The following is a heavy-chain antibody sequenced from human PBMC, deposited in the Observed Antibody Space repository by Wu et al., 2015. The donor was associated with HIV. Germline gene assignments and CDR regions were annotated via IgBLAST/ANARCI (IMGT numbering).Heavy chain of an antibody. CDR2: INPNSGGT. CDR1: GYTFTGYY. J-gene: IGHJ5*02. Sequence: QVQLVQSGAEVKKPGASVKVSCKASGYTFTGYYMHWVRQAPGQGLEWMGWINPNSGGTNYAQKFQGRVTMTRDTSISTAYMELSRLRSEDTAVYYCATKWAFVYDRRGFDPWGQGTLVTVSS. CDR3: ATKWAFVYDRRGFDP. V-gene: IGHV1-2*02. D-gene: IGHD3-22*01.